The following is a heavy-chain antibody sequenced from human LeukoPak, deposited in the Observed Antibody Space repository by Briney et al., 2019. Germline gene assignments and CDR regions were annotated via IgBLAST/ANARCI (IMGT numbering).Heavy chain of an antibody. Sequence: GRSLRLSCAASGISFRSYGMRWVRQAPGKGLEWVTVISYDGSNKYYADSVKGRFTISRDNSKNTLYLQMNSLRVEDTAVYYCARDPNYFDSSGYYYPDFWGQGTLVTVSS. CDR3: ARDPNYFDSSGYYYPDF. CDR1: GISFRSYG. V-gene: IGHV3-30*19. D-gene: IGHD3-22*01. CDR2: ISYDGSNK. J-gene: IGHJ4*02.